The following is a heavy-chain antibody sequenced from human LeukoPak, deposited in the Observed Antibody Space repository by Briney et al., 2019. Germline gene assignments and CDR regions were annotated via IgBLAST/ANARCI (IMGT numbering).Heavy chain of an antibody. CDR2: IRYDGSNK. V-gene: IGHV3-30*02. CDR1: GFTFSSYG. Sequence: PGGSLRLSCAASGFTFSSYGMHWVRQAPGKGLEWVAFIRYDGSNKYYADSVKGRFTISRDNSKNTLSLQMNSLQTEDTAVYYCTTDGDYWGQGTLVTVSS. J-gene: IGHJ4*02. CDR3: TTDGDY.